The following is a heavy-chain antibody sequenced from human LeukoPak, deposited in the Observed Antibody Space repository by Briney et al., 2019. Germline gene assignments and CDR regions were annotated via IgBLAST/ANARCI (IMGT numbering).Heavy chain of an antibody. CDR3: AKDQIAVGTYYFDY. J-gene: IGHJ4*02. CDR1: GFTFSSYA. CDR2: MSYDGSNS. V-gene: IGHV3-30*18. Sequence: GGSLRLSCAASGFTFSSYAMHWVRQAPGQGLEWVSFMSYDGSNSYYADSVKGRFTISRDNSKNTLYLQMNSLRAEDTAVYYCAKDQIAVGTYYFDYWGQGTLVTVSS. D-gene: IGHD6-19*01.